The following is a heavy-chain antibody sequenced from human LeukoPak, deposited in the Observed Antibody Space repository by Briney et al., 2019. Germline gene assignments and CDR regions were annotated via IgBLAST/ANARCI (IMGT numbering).Heavy chain of an antibody. Sequence: SETLSLTCAVYGGSFSGYYWSWIRRPPGKGLEWIGEINHSGSTNYNPSLKSRVTISVDTSKNQFSLKLSSVTAADTAVYYCARDTTPPYYYYYGMDVWGQGTTVTVSS. J-gene: IGHJ6*02. CDR1: GGSFSGYY. CDR3: ARDTTPPYYYYYGMDV. V-gene: IGHV4-34*01. CDR2: INHSGST. D-gene: IGHD1-1*01.